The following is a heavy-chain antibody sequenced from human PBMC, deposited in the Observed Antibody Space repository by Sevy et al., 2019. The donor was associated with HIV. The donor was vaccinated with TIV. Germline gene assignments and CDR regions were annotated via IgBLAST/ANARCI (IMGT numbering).Heavy chain of an antibody. J-gene: IGHJ6*02. Sequence: ASVKVSCKASGYTFTSYGISWVRQAPGQGLEWMGWISAYNGNTNYAQKLQGTVTMTTDTSTSTAYMELRSLRSDDTAVYYCARLGIYSSSTPPLYYYYGMDVWGQGTTVTVSS. CDR1: GYTFTSYG. V-gene: IGHV1-18*01. CDR2: ISAYNGNT. CDR3: ARLGIYSSSTPPLYYYYGMDV. D-gene: IGHD6-6*01.